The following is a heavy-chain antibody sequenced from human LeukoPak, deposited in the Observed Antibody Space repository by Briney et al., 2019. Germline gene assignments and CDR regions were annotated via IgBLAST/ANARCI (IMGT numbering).Heavy chain of an antibody. J-gene: IGHJ5*02. CDR2: INHSGST. CDR1: GGSFSGYY. CDR3: ARRYCSSTSCYIPLFRRNNWFDP. Sequence: SETLSLTCAVYGGSFSGYYWSWIRQPPGKGLEWIGEINHSGSTNYNPSLKSRVTISVDTSKNQFSLKLSSVTAADTAVYYCARRYCSSTSCYIPLFRRNNWFDPWGQGTLVTVSS. D-gene: IGHD2-2*02. V-gene: IGHV4-34*01.